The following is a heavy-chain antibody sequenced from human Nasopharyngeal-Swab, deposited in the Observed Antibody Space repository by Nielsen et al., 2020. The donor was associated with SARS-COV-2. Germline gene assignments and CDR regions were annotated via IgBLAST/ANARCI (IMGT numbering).Heavy chain of an antibody. CDR1: GYTFNNYY. J-gene: IGHJ6*02. CDR2: INPGSGGT. V-gene: IGHV1-46*02. D-gene: IGHD2-2*01. CDR3: ARRGRCSGSSCDMDV. Sequence: ASVNVSCKASGYTFNNYYIHWVRQAPAQGLEWMGMINPGSGGTTYAQKFQGRVTMTRDTSTSTVFMDLSSLRSEDTAVYYCARRGRCSGSSCDMDVWGQGTTVTVSS.